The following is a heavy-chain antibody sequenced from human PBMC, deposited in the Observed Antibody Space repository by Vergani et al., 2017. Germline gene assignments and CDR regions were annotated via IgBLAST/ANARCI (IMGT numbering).Heavy chain of an antibody. V-gene: IGHV2-5*04. CDR3: FYKTTGCGTTCCFYPFYYGNYMDV. Sequence: QITLKESGPTLVKPTQTLTLTCTFSGFSPNTRGVSVAWIRHPPGKALDWLALIYWNDSQHYSPSLNNKITISKDTSKNQVVLTMTNMDYVDTGTYYCFYKTTGCGTTCCFYPFYYGNYMDVWGKGTMVTVSS. CDR1: GFSPNTRGVS. J-gene: IGHJ6*03. CDR2: IYWNDSQ. D-gene: IGHD1-7*01.